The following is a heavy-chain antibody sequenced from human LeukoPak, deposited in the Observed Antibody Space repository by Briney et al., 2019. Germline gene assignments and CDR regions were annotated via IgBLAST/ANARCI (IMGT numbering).Heavy chain of an antibody. CDR2: IYYSGST. CDR1: GYSISSGYY. Sequence: PSETLSLTCTVSGYSISSGYYWGWIRQPPGKGLEWIGSIYYSGSTYYNPSLKSRVTISIDTSKNQFSLKLSSVTAADTAVYYCARTDVVPPGPPAAIGPWGQGTLVTVSS. J-gene: IGHJ5*02. V-gene: IGHV4-38-2*02. CDR3: ARTDVVPPGPPAAIGP. D-gene: IGHD2-2*01.